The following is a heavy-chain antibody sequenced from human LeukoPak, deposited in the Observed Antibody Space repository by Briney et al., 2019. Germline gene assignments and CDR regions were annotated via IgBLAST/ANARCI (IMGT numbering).Heavy chain of an antibody. J-gene: IGHJ2*01. CDR2: IYYSGST. V-gene: IGHV4-59*01. Sequence: PSETLSLTCTVSGGSISSYYWSWIRQPPGKGLEWIGYIYYSGSTNYNPSLKSRVTISVDTSKNQFSLKLSSVTAADTAVYYCAREVHYYDFWSGYYRSYWYFDLWGHGTLVTVSS. D-gene: IGHD3-3*01. CDR1: GGSISSYY. CDR3: AREVHYYDFWSGYYRSYWYFDL.